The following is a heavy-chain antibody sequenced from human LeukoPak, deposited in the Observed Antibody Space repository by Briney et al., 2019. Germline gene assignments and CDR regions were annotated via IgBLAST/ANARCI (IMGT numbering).Heavy chain of an antibody. CDR3: ARLNILEGIFDY. D-gene: IGHD3-3*01. CDR1: GGSISSSSYY. J-gene: IGHJ4*02. Sequence: SETLSLTCTVSGGSISSSSYYWGWIRQPPGKGLEWIGSIYYSGSTYYNPSLKSRVTISVDTSKNQFSLKLSSVTAADTAVYYCARLNILEGIFDYWAREPWSPSPQ. V-gene: IGHV4-39*01. CDR2: IYYSGST.